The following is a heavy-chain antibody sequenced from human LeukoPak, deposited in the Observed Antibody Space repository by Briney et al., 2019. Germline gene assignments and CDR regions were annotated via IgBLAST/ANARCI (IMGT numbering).Heavy chain of an antibody. D-gene: IGHD1-26*01. CDR3: ARDMRITGADDY. CDR1: GLTFSSSW. J-gene: IGHJ4*02. CDR2: INPEGSEK. Sequence: PGGSLRLSCAVSGLTFSSSWMDWVRQAPGKGLEWVASINPEGSEKYSADSVKGRFTISRDNAKKSLFLQMNSLRVEDTAIYYCARDMRITGADDYWGQGTLVTVSS. V-gene: IGHV3-7*01.